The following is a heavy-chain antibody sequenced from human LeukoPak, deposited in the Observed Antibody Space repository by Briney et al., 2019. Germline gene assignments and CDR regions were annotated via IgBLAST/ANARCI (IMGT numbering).Heavy chain of an antibody. J-gene: IGHJ4*02. CDR2: ISGSGGTT. CDR3: ATRGTTATKYFDQ. D-gene: IGHD1-1*01. CDR1: GFTFSSYV. V-gene: IGHV3-23*01. Sequence: GGSLRLSCAASGFTFSSYVMSWVRQAPGKGLEWVSTISGSGGTTYYGDSVKGRFTISRDNSKNTLYLQMNRLRAEDTAAYYCATRGTTATKYFDQWGQGTLVTVSS.